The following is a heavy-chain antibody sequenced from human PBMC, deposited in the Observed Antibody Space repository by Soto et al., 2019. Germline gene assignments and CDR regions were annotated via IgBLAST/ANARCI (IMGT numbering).Heavy chain of an antibody. J-gene: IGHJ4*02. CDR1: GFTFSSYA. CDR2: ISYDGSNK. V-gene: IGHV3-30-3*01. CDR3: ARDSTMVRGVITDY. D-gene: IGHD3-10*01. Sequence: GGSLRLSCAASGFTFSSYAMHWVRQAPGKGLEWVAVISYDGSNKYYADSVKGRFTISSDNSKNTLYLQMNSLRAEDTAVYYCARDSTMVRGVITDYWGQGTLVTVSS.